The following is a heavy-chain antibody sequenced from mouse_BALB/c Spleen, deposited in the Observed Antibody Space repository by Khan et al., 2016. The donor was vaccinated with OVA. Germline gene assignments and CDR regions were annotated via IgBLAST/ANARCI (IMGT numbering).Heavy chain of an antibody. CDR3: AREAYRYDEYYFDY. CDR1: GFTFSSYV. CDR2: ISSGGST. J-gene: IGHJ2*01. Sequence: EVKLLESGGDLVKPGGSLKLSCAASGFTFSSYVMSWVRQTPEKRLEWVASISSGGSTYYPDSVKGRFTISRDNARNILYLQMSRLRSEDTAMYYCAREAYRYDEYYFDYWGQGTTLTVSS. D-gene: IGHD2-14*01. V-gene: IGHV5-6-5*01.